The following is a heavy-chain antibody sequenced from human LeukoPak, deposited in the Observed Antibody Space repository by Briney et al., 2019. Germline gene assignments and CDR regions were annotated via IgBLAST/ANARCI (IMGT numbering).Heavy chain of an antibody. CDR3: AKGPSSGWYYFDY. Sequence: GGSLRLSCAASGFTFSSYAMSWVRQAPGKGLEWVSGISASGGYIYYADSVKGRLTISRDNSKNTPYLQMNSLRAEETAVYYCAKGPSSGWYYFDYWGQGTLVTVSS. CDR2: ISASGGYI. CDR1: GFTFSSYA. V-gene: IGHV3-23*01. J-gene: IGHJ4*02. D-gene: IGHD6-19*01.